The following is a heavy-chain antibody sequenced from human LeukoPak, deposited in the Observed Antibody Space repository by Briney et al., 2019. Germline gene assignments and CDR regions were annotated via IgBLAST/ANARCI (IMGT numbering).Heavy chain of an antibody. V-gene: IGHV3-30*18. CDR2: ISYDGSNK. Sequence: GGSLRLSCAASGFTFSSYGMHWVRQAPGKGLEWVAVISYDGSNKYYADSVKGRFTISRDNSKNTLYLQMNSLRAEDTAVYYCAKPRIQLWFFYYWGQGTLVTVSS. CDR1: GFTFSSYG. J-gene: IGHJ4*02. D-gene: IGHD5-18*01. CDR3: AKPRIQLWFFYY.